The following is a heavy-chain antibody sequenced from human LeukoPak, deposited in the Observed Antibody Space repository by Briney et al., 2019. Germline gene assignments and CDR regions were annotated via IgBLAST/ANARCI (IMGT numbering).Heavy chain of an antibody. CDR2: IYPGDSDT. J-gene: IGHJ4*02. CDR3: ARVGVRGVNGRAYFDY. Sequence: GDSLKICCQGSGYTFNNYGIGCGRPLAGEGVEWMGIIYPGDSDTTYNPSFQGQVTSSADKSISTAYLQWSSLKASDTAIYYCARVGVRGVNGRAYFDYWCQGTLVTVSS. V-gene: IGHV5-51*01. CDR1: GYTFNNYG. D-gene: IGHD3-10*01.